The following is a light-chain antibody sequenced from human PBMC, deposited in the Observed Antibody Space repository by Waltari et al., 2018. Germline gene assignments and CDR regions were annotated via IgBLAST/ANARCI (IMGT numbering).Light chain of an antibody. CDR3: ALYMGSGIWV. J-gene: IGLJ3*02. V-gene: IGLV8-61*01. CDR2: KAN. CDR1: SGSLSTTSY. Sequence: QTVVTQEPSLSVSPGGTVTPPCALSSGSLSTTSYATWYQQTPGPAPRPLVYKANARSSGVPGRFSGSILGNTAALTITGAQADDESDYYCALYMGSGIWVFGGGTRLTVL.